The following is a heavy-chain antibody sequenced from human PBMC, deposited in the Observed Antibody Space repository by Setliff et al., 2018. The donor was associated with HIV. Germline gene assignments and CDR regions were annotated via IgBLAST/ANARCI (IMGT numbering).Heavy chain of an antibody. CDR3: ASAVGSSSWLRALDY. V-gene: IGHV4-4*02. J-gene: IGHJ4*02. CDR1: GDSISSSNW. D-gene: IGHD6-13*01. CDR2: IYHSGST. Sequence: KPSETLSLTCAVSGDSISSSNWWNWVRQPPGKGLEWIGEIYHSGSTNYNPSLKSRVTISVDKSKNQFSLKLTSVTAADTAVYYCASAVGSSSWLRALDYWGQGTLVTVSS.